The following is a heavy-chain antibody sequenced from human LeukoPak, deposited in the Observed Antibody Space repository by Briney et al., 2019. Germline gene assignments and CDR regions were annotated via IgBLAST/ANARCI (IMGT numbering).Heavy chain of an antibody. CDR3: VRDRNLHYYDGRGPTHY. CDR1: GYSISSGYY. J-gene: IGHJ4*02. CDR2: IYHSGST. Sequence: PSETLSLTCTVSGYSISSGYYWGWIRQPPGKGLEWIGSIYHSGSTYYNPSLKSRVTISVDTSKNQFSLKLSSVTAADTAVYYCVRDRNLHYYDGRGPTHYWGQGTLVTVSS. V-gene: IGHV4-38-2*02. D-gene: IGHD3-22*01.